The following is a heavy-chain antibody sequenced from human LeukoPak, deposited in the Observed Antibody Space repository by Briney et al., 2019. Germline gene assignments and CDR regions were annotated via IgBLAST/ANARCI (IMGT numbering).Heavy chain of an antibody. D-gene: IGHD4-23*01. CDR2: IYYSVTT. V-gene: IGHV4-39*07. CDR1: GGSISSSDYY. J-gene: IGHJ4*02. CDR3: ARDRLRWPKIDY. Sequence: SETLSLTCTVSGGSISSSDYYWGWLRQPPGRGLEWIGSIYYSVTTYYNPSLKSRVTISVKTSKNKFSLKLNSVTAAHTAVYYCARDRLRWPKIDYWGQGTLVTVSS.